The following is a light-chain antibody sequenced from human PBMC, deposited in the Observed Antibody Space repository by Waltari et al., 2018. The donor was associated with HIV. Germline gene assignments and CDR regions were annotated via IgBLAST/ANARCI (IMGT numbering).Light chain of an antibody. CDR1: TGTVTSDHH. V-gene: IGLV7-46*01. Sequence: QTVVTQEPSLTVSPGGPVTLTCGSTTGTVTSDHHPYWFQQKPGQAPRTLIYDATDKHSWTPARFSPSFLGGKAALTLTAAQPEDEADYYCLLSYGSVRLFGGGTRLTV. CDR3: LLSYGSVRL. J-gene: IGLJ3*02. CDR2: DAT.